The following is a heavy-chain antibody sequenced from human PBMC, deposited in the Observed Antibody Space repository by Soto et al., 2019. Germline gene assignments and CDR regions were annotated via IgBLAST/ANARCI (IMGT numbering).Heavy chain of an antibody. V-gene: IGHV4-59*08. D-gene: IGHD1-26*01. Sequence: QVQLQASGPGLVKPSDTLSLTCTVSGDSIGTYNWGWIRQPPGKRLEWIGYIYSNGGTSYNPALKSRVPISADTPTKQFSLRLSSVTAADTAVYYCVRQGIGALHGLVDVWGQGTTVTVSS. CDR1: GDSIGTYN. CDR2: IYSNGGT. CDR3: VRQGIGALHGLVDV. J-gene: IGHJ6*02.